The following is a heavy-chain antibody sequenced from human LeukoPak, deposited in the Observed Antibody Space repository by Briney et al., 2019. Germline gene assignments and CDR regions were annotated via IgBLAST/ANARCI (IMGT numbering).Heavy chain of an antibody. Sequence: QTGGSLRLSCAASGFTLSSYGMHWVRQAPGKGLEWVAVISYDGSNKYYADSVKGRFTISRDNSKNTLYLQMNSLRAEDTAVYYCAKQSWGSTYYFDYWGQGTLVTVSS. CDR2: ISYDGSNK. J-gene: IGHJ4*02. V-gene: IGHV3-30*18. CDR1: GFTLSSYG. CDR3: AKQSWGSTYYFDY. D-gene: IGHD7-27*01.